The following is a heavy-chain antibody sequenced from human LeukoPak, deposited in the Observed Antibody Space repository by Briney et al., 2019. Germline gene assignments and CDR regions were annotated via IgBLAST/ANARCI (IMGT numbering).Heavy chain of an antibody. CDR3: ARDIGALTTQVPPDAFDI. J-gene: IGHJ3*02. CDR1: GYTFTSYA. D-gene: IGHD6-6*01. CDR2: INTNTGNP. V-gene: IGHV7-4-1*02. Sequence: GSVTVSCKASGYTFTSYAMNWVRQAPGQGLEWMGWINTNTGNPTYAQGFTGRFVFSLDTSVSTAYLQINSLKAEDTAVYYCARDIGALTTQVPPDAFDIWGQGTMVTVSS.